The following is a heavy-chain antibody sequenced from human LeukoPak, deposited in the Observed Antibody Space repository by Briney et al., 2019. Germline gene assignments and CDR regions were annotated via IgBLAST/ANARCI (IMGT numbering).Heavy chain of an antibody. Sequence: GRSLRLSCAASGFTFDDYAMHWVRQAPGKGLEWDSGISWNSGSIGYADSVKGRFTISRDNAKNSLYLQMNSLRAEDTALYYCAKDEDVNSSRRGLWLSRFGSNNLFQHWGQGTLVTVSS. CDR3: AKDEDVNSSRRGLWLSRFGSNNLFQH. J-gene: IGHJ1*01. D-gene: IGHD6-19*01. CDR2: ISWNSGSI. V-gene: IGHV3-9*01. CDR1: GFTFDDYA.